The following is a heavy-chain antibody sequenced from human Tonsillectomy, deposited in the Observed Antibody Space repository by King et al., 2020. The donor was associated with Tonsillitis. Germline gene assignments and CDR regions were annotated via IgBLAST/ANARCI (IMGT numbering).Heavy chain of an antibody. CDR1: GYSFTTYW. CDR3: ARLTPQDDSSFDY. CDR2: MYPGDSDT. J-gene: IGHJ4*02. V-gene: IGHV5-51*01. D-gene: IGHD3-22*01. Sequence: QLVQSGAEVKKPGESLKISCKGSGYSFTTYWIGWVRQMPGKGLEWMGIMYPGDSDTRYSPYFQGQVTISAAQSISTAYLQWSSLKASDTAMYYCARLTPQDDSSFDYWGQGTLVTVSS.